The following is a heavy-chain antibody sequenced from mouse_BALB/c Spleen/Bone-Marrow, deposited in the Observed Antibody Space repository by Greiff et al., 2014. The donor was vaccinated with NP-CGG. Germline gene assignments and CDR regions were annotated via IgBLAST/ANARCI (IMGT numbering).Heavy chain of an antibody. CDR3: TRTYEYFDY. D-gene: IGHD2-3*01. J-gene: IGHJ2*01. V-gene: IGHV1-69*02. Sequence: QVQLQQSGAELVRPGASVKLSCKASGYIFTSYWINLVKQRPGEGLEWIGNIYPSDNYTNYNQKFKDKATLTVDKSSSTAYMQLSSPTSEDSAVYYCTRTYEYFDYWGQGTTLTVSS. CDR2: IYPSDNYT. CDR1: GYIFTSYW.